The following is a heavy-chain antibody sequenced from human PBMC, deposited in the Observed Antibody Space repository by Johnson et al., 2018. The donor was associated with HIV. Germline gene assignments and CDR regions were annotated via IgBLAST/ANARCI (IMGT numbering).Heavy chain of an antibody. J-gene: IGHJ3*02. CDR1: GFTVSSYY. CDR3: ARDASYYGSANDAFDI. CDR2: IYSGGST. D-gene: IGHD3-10*01. Sequence: EVQLVESGGGLVQPGGSLRLSCVVSGFTVSSYYMSWVRQAPGKGLEWVSVIYSGGSTYYADSVKGRFTISRDNSKNTLYLQMNSLRAEDTAVYYCARDASYYGSANDAFDIWGQGTMVTVSS. V-gene: IGHV3-66*01.